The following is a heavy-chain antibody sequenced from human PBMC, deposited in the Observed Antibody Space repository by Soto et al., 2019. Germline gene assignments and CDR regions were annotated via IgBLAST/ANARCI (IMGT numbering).Heavy chain of an antibody. Sequence: GASVKVSCKASGYTFTSYYMHWVRQAPGQGLEWMGIINPSGGSTSYAQKFQGRVTTTRDTSTSTVYMELSSLRSEDTAVYYCARESIITGKPWMNYYGMDVWGQGPTVTVSS. CDR3: ARESIITGKPWMNYYGMDV. D-gene: IGHD1-20*01. CDR1: GYTFTSYY. CDR2: INPSGGST. J-gene: IGHJ6*02. V-gene: IGHV1-46*01.